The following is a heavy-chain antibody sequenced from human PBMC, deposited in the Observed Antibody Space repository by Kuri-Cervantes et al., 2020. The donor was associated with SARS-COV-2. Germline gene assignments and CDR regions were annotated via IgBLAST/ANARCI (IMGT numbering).Heavy chain of an antibody. J-gene: IGHJ4*02. Sequence: SVKVSCKASGYTFTGYYMHWVRQAPGQGLEWMGWINPSSGGTNYAQKFQGWVTMTRDTSLSISYMELSRLTSDDTAVYYCARGEGSRGLMVVLGWRGAGRLDFWGQGTLVTVSS. CDR3: ARGEGSRGLMVVLGWRGAGRLDF. V-gene: IGHV1-2*04. D-gene: IGHD3-10*01. CDR1: GYTFTGYY. CDR2: INPSSGGT.